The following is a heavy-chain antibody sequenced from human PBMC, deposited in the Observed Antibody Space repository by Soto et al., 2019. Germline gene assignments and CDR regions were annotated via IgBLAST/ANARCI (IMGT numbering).Heavy chain of an antibody. CDR2: ISGSDGKT. Sequence: CGTLGLSCTLARVSYASFAMTWVRQAPRKGLEWVATISGSDGKTYYAGSVKGRFSISRDTSSNTLYLQMNSLRADDTAIYYFAPSSYLDFCGQGIRLTV. CDR3: APSSYLDF. CDR1: RVSYASFA. V-gene: IGHV3-23*01. J-gene: IGHJ4*02.